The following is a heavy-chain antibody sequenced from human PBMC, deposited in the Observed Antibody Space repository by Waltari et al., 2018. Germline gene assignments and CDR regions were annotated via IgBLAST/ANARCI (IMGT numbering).Heavy chain of an antibody. CDR3: ARGNTKYGMDV. J-gene: IGHJ6*02. Sequence: EVQLVESGGHLIQPGGSLRLPGATSYIHGRSYYMDWVRQAPGKGLEWVSILYHAGNTYYADSVKGRFTFSRDNSKNTLYLQMNSLRAEDTAVYYCARGNTKYGMDVWGQGTTVTVSS. CDR2: LYHAGNT. D-gene: IGHD3-10*01. V-gene: IGHV3-53*01. CDR1: YIHGRSYY.